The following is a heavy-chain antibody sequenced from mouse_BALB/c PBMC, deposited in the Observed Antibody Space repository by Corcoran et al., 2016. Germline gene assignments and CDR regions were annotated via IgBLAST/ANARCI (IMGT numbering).Heavy chain of an antibody. CDR1: GYTFTNYG. D-gene: IGHD3-1*01. V-gene: IGHV9-1*02. Sequence: QIQLVQSGPELKKPRETVKISCKASGYTFTNYGMNWVKQAPGKGLKWMGWINTYTGEPTYADDFKGRFAFSLETSASTAYLQINNLKNEDMATYFCARGSSGYDYWGQGTTLTVSS. J-gene: IGHJ2*01. CDR2: INTYTGEP. CDR3: ARGSSGYDY.